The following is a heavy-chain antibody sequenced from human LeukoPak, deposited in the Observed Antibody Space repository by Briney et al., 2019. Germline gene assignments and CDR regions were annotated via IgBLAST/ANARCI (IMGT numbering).Heavy chain of an antibody. CDR3: AREPVMVRGVMAPLDV. CDR2: IIPILGIA. Sequence: ASVKVSCKASGGTFSSYAISWVRQAPGQGLEWMERIIPILGIANYAQKFQGRVTITADKSTSTAYMELSSLRSEDTAVYYCAREPVMVRGVMAPLDVWGQGTTVTVSS. J-gene: IGHJ6*02. V-gene: IGHV1-69*04. CDR1: GGTFSSYA. D-gene: IGHD3-10*01.